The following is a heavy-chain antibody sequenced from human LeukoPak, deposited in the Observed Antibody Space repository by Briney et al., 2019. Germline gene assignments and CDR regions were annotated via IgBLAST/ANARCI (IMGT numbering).Heavy chain of an antibody. D-gene: IGHD3-22*01. CDR2: IYYSGST. CDR1: GGSISSGGYY. Sequence: PSQTLSLTCTVSGGSISSGGYYWSWTRQHPGKGLEWIGYIYYSGSTYYNPSLKSRVTISVDTSKNQFSLKLSSVTAADTAVYYCARGDSSGYYCPGDYWGQGTLVTVSS. J-gene: IGHJ4*02. CDR3: ARGDSSGYYCPGDY. V-gene: IGHV4-31*03.